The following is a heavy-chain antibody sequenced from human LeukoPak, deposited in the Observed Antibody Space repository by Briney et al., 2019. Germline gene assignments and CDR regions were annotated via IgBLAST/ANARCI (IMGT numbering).Heavy chain of an antibody. CDR1: GGSISSYY. J-gene: IGHJ4*02. Sequence: SQTQSLTCTVSGGSISSYYWSWIRQSPGKGLEWIGHIYSSGSTNYNPSLKSRVTISIDTSKNQFSLKLSSVTAADTALYYCARNYDNSGYTAFGYWGRGTLVTVSS. V-gene: IGHV4-59*01. CDR3: ARNYDNSGYTAFGY. CDR2: IYSSGST. D-gene: IGHD3-22*01.